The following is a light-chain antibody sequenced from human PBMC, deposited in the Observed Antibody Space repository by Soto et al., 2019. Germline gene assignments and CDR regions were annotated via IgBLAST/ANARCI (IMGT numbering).Light chain of an antibody. CDR1: SSEVGASNS. CDR3: CSPTSSNTGV. V-gene: IGLV2-14*01. CDR2: DVS. J-gene: IGLJ3*02. Sequence: QSALTQPASVSGSPGQSITISYTGTSSEVGASNSVSWYQQHPGKSPKLLIYDVSSRPSGVSNRFSGSKSGNTASLTISGLQAEDVAYYYCCSPTSSNTGVFGGGTKLTVL.